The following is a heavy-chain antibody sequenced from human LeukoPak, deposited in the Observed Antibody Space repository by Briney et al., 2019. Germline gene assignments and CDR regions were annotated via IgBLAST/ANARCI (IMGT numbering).Heavy chain of an antibody. J-gene: IGHJ6*03. V-gene: IGHV3-43D*04. CDR2: ISWDGGST. D-gene: IGHD3-10*01. Sequence: GGSLRLSCAASGFTFDDYAMLWLREAPGKGLEWVSLISWDGGSTYYADSVKGRFTISRDNSKNSLYLQMNRLRAEDTALYYCARGSYYYMEVWGKGTTVTVSS. CDR3: ARGSYYYMEV. CDR1: GFTFDDYA.